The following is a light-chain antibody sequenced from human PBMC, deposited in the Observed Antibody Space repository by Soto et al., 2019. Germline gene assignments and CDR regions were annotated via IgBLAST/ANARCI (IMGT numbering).Light chain of an antibody. J-gene: IGKJ1*01. CDR3: QQSYSTLWT. Sequence: DIQMTPSPSSLSASVGDRVTITCRASQSISSYLNWYQQTPGKAPKLLIYAASSLQSGVPSRFSGSGSGTDFTLTISSLQPEDFATYYCQQSYSTLWTFGQGTKVEIK. V-gene: IGKV1-39*01. CDR2: AAS. CDR1: QSISSY.